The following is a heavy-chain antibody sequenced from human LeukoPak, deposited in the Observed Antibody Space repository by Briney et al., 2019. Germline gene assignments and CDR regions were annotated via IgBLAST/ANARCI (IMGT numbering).Heavy chain of an antibody. CDR2: IYYSGST. CDR3: ARGSSGAIFPPGPAPRTSYNWFDP. J-gene: IGHJ5*02. V-gene: IGHV4-31*03. Sequence: SQTLSLTCTVSGGSISSGGYYWSWIRQHPGKGLEWIGYIYYSGSTYYNPSLKSRVTISVDTSKNQFSLKLSSVTAADTAVYYCARGSSGAIFPPGPAPRTSYNWFDPWGQGTLVTVSS. CDR1: GGSISSGGYY. D-gene: IGHD2-15*01.